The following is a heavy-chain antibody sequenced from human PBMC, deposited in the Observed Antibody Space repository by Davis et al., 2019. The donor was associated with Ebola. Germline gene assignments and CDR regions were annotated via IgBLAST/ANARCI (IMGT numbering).Heavy chain of an antibody. D-gene: IGHD5-18*01. CDR1: GDSVSSAG. CDR3: TRGWLRGGMDV. CDR2: TYYNSKWYN. J-gene: IGHJ6*02. Sequence: HSQTLSLTCAIPGDSVSSAGWNWIRQSPSRGLEWLGRTYYNSKWYNDYAVSVKSRISINPDTSKNQFSLQLNSVTPEDTALYYCTRGWLRGGMDVWGEGTTVTV. V-gene: IGHV6-1*01.